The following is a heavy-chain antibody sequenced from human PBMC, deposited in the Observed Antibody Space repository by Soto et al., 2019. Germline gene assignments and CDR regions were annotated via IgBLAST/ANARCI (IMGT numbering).Heavy chain of an antibody. CDR1: GYTLTELS. V-gene: IGHV1-24*01. D-gene: IGHD1-7*01. J-gene: IGHJ4*02. CDR2: FDPEDGET. CDR3: ATLSNWNYICYFHX. Sequence: VSVKVSSKVSGYTLTELSMHWVRQAPGKGLEWMGVFDPEDGETIYAQKFQGRVTMTEDTSTDTAYMELSSLRSEDTAVYYCATLSNWNYICYFHXWGQVTLVTVSX.